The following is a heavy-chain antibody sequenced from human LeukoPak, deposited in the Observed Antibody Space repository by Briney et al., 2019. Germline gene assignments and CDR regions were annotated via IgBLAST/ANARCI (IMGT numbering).Heavy chain of an antibody. CDR2: ITPILGIA. D-gene: IGHD5-18*01. J-gene: IGHJ3*02. CDR3: ARDRDTAMVHPAFDI. CDR1: GGTFSSYT. V-gene: IGHV1-69*04. Sequence: SVKVSCKASGGTFSSYTISWVRQAPGQGLEWMGRITPILGIANYAQKFQGRVTITADKSTSTAYMELSSLRSEDTAVYYCARDRDTAMVHPAFDIWGQGTMVTVSS.